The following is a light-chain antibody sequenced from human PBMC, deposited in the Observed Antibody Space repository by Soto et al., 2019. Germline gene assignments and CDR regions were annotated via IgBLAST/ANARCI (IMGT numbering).Light chain of an antibody. V-gene: IGKV1-5*01. CDR1: QSISSW. Sequence: DIQMTQSPSTLSASVGDRVTITCRASQSISSWLAWYQQKPGKAPKLLIYDASSLESGVPSRFSGRGSGTEFTLTISSLQPDDFATYYCQKYNSYSWTFGQGTKVE. CDR2: DAS. CDR3: QKYNSYSWT. J-gene: IGKJ1*01.